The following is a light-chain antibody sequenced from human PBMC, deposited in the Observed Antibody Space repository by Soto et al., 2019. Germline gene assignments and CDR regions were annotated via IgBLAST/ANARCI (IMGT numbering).Light chain of an antibody. CDR3: PKYDIAPFP. J-gene: IGKJ3*01. Sequence: DIKMKKSPAALSAYVGDRVTITCRASQGIANYLAWYQQKPGKVPELLIYAASTVRSGVPSRFAGRGSGTEFTLTISSLQPEDFATYYCPKYDIAPFPFGP. V-gene: IGKV1-27*01. CDR1: QGIANY. CDR2: AAS.